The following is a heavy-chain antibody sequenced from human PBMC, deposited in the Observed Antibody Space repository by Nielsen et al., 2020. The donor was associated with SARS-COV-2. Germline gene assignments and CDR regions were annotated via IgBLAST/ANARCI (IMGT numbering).Heavy chain of an antibody. V-gene: IGHV3-74*01. CDR1: AFTFSTYW. CDR2: INSDGSST. D-gene: IGHD4-17*01. CDR3: ARADYGDYGYDAFDI. J-gene: IGHJ3*02. Sequence: GESLKISCAASAFTFSTYWMHWVRQAPGKGLVWVSRINSDGSSTSYADSVKGRFTISRDNAKNTLYLQMNSLRAEDTAVYYCARADYGDYGYDAFDIWGQGTMVTVSS.